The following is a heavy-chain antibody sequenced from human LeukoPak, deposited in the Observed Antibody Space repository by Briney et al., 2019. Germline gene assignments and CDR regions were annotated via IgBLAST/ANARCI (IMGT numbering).Heavy chain of an antibody. J-gene: IGHJ1*01. V-gene: IGHV5-51*01. Sequence: GESLKISCKGSGYSFTNYWIGWVRQMPGKGLEWMGIIYPGDSDTRYSPSFQGQVTISADKSISTAYLQWSSLKASDTAMYYCARRYCSSTICDTYFGHWGQGTLVTVSS. CDR2: IYPGDSDT. D-gene: IGHD2-2*02. CDR3: ARRYCSSTICDTYFGH. CDR1: GYSFTNYW.